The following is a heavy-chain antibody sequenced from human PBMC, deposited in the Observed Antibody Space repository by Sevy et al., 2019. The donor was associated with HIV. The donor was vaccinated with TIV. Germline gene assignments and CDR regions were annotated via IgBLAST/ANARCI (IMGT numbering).Heavy chain of an antibody. J-gene: IGHJ6*02. Sequence: GESLKISCAASGFTFDDYTMHWVRQAPGKGLEWVSLISWDGGSTYYADSVKGRFTISRDNSKNSLYLQMNSLRTEDTALYYCAKAKDTAMVENYYYYYGMDVWGQGTTVTVSS. D-gene: IGHD5-18*01. CDR3: AKAKDTAMVENYYYYYGMDV. CDR1: GFTFDDYT. V-gene: IGHV3-43*01. CDR2: ISWDGGST.